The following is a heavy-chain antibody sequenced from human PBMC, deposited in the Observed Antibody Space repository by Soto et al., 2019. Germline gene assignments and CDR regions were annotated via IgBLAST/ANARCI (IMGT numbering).Heavy chain of an antibody. D-gene: IGHD2-15*01. Sequence: QVQLQESGPGLVKPSGTLSLTCAVSGGSISSSNWWSWVRQPPGKGLEWIGEIYHRGSTNYNPSLKRRVTISVDKSQNQFSLKLSSVTAGDTASYYCAKGERSFCFYYWGQASLITVSS. CDR2: IYHRGST. J-gene: IGHJ4*02. V-gene: IGHV4-4*02. CDR1: GGSISSSNW. CDR3: AKGERSFCFYY.